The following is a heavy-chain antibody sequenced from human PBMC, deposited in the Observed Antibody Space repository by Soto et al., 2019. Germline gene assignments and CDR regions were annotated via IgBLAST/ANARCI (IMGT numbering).Heavy chain of an antibody. CDR2: ISYDGSNK. CDR3: ARGSLRYSSSSLQH. V-gene: IGHV3-30-3*01. Sequence: QVQLVESGGGVVQPGRSLRLSCAASGFTFSSYAMHWVRQAPGKGLEWVAVISYDGSNKYYADSVKGRFTISRDNSKNTLYLQMNSLRAEDTAVYYCARGSLRYSSSSLQHWGQGTLVTVSS. D-gene: IGHD6-6*01. CDR1: GFTFSSYA. J-gene: IGHJ1*01.